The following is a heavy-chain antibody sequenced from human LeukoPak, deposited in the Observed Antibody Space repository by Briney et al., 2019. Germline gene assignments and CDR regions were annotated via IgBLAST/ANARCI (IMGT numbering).Heavy chain of an antibody. CDR2: INHSGST. D-gene: IGHD6-13*01. CDR3: ARGRIAAAGRWFDP. V-gene: IGHV4-34*01. CDR1: SGSFSGYY. J-gene: IGHJ5*02. Sequence: PSETLSLTCAVYSGSFSGYYWSWIRQPPGKGLEWIGEINHSGSTNYNPSLKSRVTISVDTSKNQFSLKLSSVTAADTAVYYCARGRIAAAGRWFDPWGQGTLVTVSS.